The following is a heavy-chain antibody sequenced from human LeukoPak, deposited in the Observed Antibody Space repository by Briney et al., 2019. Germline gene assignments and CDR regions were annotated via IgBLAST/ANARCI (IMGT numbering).Heavy chain of an antibody. CDR1: GFTFSSYA. CDR3: ARVRPSGSSGYYYYYGMDV. V-gene: IGHV3-23*01. Sequence: GASLRLSCAASGFTFSSYAMSWVRQAPGKGLEWVSAISGSGGSTYYADSVKGRFTISRDNSKNTLYLQMNSLRAEDTAVYYCARVRPSGSSGYYYYYGMDVWGQGTTVTVSS. D-gene: IGHD3-22*01. J-gene: IGHJ6*02. CDR2: ISGSGGST.